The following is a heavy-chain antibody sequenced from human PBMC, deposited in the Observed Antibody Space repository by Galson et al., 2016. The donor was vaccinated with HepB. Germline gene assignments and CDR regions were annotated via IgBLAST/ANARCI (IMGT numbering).Heavy chain of an antibody. D-gene: IGHD5-12*01. CDR2: ISSGGRST. CDR3: ARGYSGYIGDYFDY. V-gene: IGHV3-23*01. CDR1: GFTSSNYA. J-gene: IGHJ4*02. Sequence: SLRLSCAASGFTSSNYAMSWVRQAPEKGLEWVSAISSGGRSTYYADSVKGRFTISRDNSKNTLYLQMNTLRAEDTAVYYCARGYSGYIGDYFDYWGQGTLVTVSS.